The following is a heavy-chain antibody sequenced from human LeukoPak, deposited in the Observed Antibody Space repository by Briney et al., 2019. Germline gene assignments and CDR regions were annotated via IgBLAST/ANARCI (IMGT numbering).Heavy chain of an antibody. J-gene: IGHJ6*02. CDR1: GGSISGINYY. D-gene: IGHD3-10*01. V-gene: IGHV4-61*02. CDR3: ARVSPSGVWDV. Sequence: PSQTLSLTCTVSGGSISGINYYWTWIRQPAGKGLEWIGRIYTTGSSNYNPSLKSRVTISVDTSNNQFSLKLSSVTAADTAMYYCARVSPSGVWDVWGQGTTVTVSS. CDR2: IYTTGSS.